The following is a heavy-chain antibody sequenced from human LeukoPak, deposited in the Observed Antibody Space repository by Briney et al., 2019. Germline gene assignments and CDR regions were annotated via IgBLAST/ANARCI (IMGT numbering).Heavy chain of an antibody. CDR3: ARDFAREFTIDY. CDR2: ISSSSNII. Sequence: GGSLRLSCAASGFTFSNYNMNWAREPPGKGLQWVSYISSSSNIIYYADSVKGRFTISRDNAKNSLFLQMNSLRAEDTAVYYCARDFAREFTIDYWGQGTLVTVSS. CDR1: GFTFSNYN. J-gene: IGHJ4*02. V-gene: IGHV3-48*01. D-gene: IGHD3-10*01.